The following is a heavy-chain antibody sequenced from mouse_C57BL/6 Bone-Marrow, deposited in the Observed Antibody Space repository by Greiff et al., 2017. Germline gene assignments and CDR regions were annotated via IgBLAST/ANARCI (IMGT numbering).Heavy chain of an antibody. CDR2: IYPGGGYT. V-gene: IGHV1-63*01. CDR3: ARHYYGSSLDY. J-gene: IGHJ2*01. CDR1: GYTFTNYW. D-gene: IGHD1-1*01. Sequence: QVQLKESGAELVRPGTSVKMSCKASGYTFTNYWIGWAKQRPGHGLEWIGDIYPGGGYTNYNEKFKGKATLTADKSSSTAYMQFSSLTSEDSAIYYCARHYYGSSLDYWGQGTTLTVSS.